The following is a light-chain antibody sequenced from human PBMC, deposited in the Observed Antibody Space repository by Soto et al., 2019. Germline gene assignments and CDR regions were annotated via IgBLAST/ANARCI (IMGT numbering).Light chain of an antibody. J-gene: IGKJ1*01. CDR3: QQYGSLSWT. Sequence: EIVLTQSPGTLSLSPVEGATLSCRASQNVDSNYLAWYQQKPGQAPRIILFGASGRATGIPDRFSGSGSGTDFTLTISRLEPEDFAVYYCQQYGSLSWTCGQGTKGDIK. V-gene: IGKV3-20*01. CDR1: QNVDSNY. CDR2: GAS.